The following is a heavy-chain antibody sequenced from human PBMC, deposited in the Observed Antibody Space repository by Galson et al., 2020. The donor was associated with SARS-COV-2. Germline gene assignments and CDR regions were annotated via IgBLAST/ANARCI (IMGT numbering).Heavy chain of an antibody. D-gene: IGHD6-19*01. CDR2: IYPGDSDT. J-gene: IGHJ4*02. V-gene: IGHV5-51*01. CDR3: ARLFLPGNDWYMKDY. Sequence: GESLKISCKGSGYNFINHWIAWVRQMPGKGLEWMGIIYPGDSDTRYSPSFQGQVTISADNSINTAYLQWSSLKASDTAMYYCARLFLPGNDWYMKDYWGQGTLVTVSS. CDR1: GYNFINHW.